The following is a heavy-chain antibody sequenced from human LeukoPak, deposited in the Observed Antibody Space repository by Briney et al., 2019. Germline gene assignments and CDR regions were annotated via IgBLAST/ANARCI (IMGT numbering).Heavy chain of an antibody. CDR2: IYYNGNT. J-gene: IGHJ5*02. Sequence: PSETLSLTCTVSGGSISSYYWSWIRQPPGKGLEWIGYIYYNGNTNYNPSLKSRATISVDTSKNQISLKLSSVTAADTAVYYCARVPIVVVPSAMWFDPWGQGTLVTVSS. CDR3: ARVPIVVVPSAMWFDP. V-gene: IGHV4-59*01. CDR1: GGSISSYY. D-gene: IGHD2-2*01.